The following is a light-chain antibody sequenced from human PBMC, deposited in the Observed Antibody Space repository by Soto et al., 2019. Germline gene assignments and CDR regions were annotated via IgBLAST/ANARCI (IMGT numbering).Light chain of an antibody. Sequence: EIVLTQSPATLSLSPGERATLSCRASQSVSRSLAWYQQKPGQAPRLLIYDASNRATGIPARFSGSGSGTDFTLTISSLEPEDFALYYCQHYGGSPLTFGGGTKVEI. CDR3: QHYGGSPLT. CDR2: DAS. CDR1: QSVSRS. V-gene: IGKV3-11*01. J-gene: IGKJ4*01.